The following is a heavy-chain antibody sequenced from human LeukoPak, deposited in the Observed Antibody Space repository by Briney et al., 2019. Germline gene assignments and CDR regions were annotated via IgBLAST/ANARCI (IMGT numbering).Heavy chain of an antibody. CDR3: ARHGGRYNWSPSD. J-gene: IGHJ4*02. CDR1: GDSISSSTSSTTYY. D-gene: IGHD1-20*01. CDR2: ITYSGAT. V-gene: IGHV4-39*01. Sequence: PSETLSLTCTVSGDSISSSTSSTTYYWGWIRQPPGKGLEWIGSITYSGATHYNESLKSRVTISVDTSRNQFSLRLSSVTAADTAVYFCARHGGRYNWSPSDWXQGTLVTVSS.